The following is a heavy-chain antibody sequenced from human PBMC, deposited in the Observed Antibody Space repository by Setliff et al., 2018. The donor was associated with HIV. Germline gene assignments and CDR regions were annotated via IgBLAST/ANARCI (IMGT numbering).Heavy chain of an antibody. D-gene: IGHD5-18*01. CDR1: GYSISSGYY. CDR3: ARDLGSAYSYAQGRFDP. CDR2: IHQGGST. Sequence: PSETLSLTCTVSGYSISSGYYWGWIRQPPGKGLEWIGSIHQGGSTYYNSSLKSRVTMSVDTSKNKFSLKLSSVTAADTAVYYCARDLGSAYSYAQGRFDPWGQGALVTVSS. V-gene: IGHV4-38-2*02. J-gene: IGHJ5*02.